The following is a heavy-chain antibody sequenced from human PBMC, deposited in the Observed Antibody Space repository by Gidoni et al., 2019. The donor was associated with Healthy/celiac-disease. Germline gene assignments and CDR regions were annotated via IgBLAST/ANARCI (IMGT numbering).Heavy chain of an antibody. CDR1: GYIFTRYW. J-gene: IGHJ3*02. Sequence: VQLVQSGAAVKQPGASLKLSCKGSGYIFTRYWIGWVRQMPGKGLEGMGIIYPGDSDTRYSPSFQGQVTISADKSISTAYLQWSSLKASDTAMYYCARRGTGDGYPTNAFDIWGQGTMVTVSS. D-gene: IGHD5-12*01. V-gene: IGHV5-51*01. CDR3: ARRGTGDGYPTNAFDI. CDR2: IYPGDSDT.